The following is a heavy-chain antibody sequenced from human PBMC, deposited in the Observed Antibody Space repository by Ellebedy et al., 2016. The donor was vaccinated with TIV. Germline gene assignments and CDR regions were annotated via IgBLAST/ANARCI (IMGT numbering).Heavy chain of an antibody. V-gene: IGHV3-30-3*01. CDR3: SRDGGGSGWPLDY. CDR2: ISKDGSEK. J-gene: IGHJ4*02. Sequence: GESLKISXAASGFTLNSYTMHWVRQAPGKGLEWLAVISKDGSEKFYADSVKGRLTISRDNPKNTVDLQMNRLRSDDAAVYYCSRDGGGSGWPLDYWGQGTLVTVSS. D-gene: IGHD6-19*01. CDR1: GFTLNSYT.